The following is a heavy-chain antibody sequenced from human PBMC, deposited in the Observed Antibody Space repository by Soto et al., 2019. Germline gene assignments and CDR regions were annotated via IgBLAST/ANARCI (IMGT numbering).Heavy chain of an antibody. CDR1: GFTFSGSA. V-gene: IGHV3-73*01. CDR3: TKWEVGNSRPLDY. CDR2: IRGKADNYAT. J-gene: IGHJ4*02. D-gene: IGHD1-26*01. Sequence: EVQLVESGGGLVQPGGSLKLSCAASGFTFSGSAMHWVRQTSGKGLEWVGRIRGKADNYATAYAASVKGRFTISRDDSKNTAYLQMTSLRTEDTAVYYCTKWEVGNSRPLDYWGQGTLVTVSS.